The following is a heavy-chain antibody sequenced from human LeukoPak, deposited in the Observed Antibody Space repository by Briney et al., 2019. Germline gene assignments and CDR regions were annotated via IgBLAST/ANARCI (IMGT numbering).Heavy chain of an antibody. CDR3: ARTSRRYCSSTSCYDFDY. D-gene: IGHD2-2*01. J-gene: IGHJ4*02. V-gene: IGHV1-69*06. Sequence: GASVKVSCKASGGTFSSYAISWVRQAPGQGLEWMGGIIHIFGTANYAQKFQGRVTITADKSTSTAYMELSSLRSEDTAVYYCARTSRRYCSSTSCYDFDYWGQGTLVTVSS. CDR1: GGTFSSYA. CDR2: IIHIFGTA.